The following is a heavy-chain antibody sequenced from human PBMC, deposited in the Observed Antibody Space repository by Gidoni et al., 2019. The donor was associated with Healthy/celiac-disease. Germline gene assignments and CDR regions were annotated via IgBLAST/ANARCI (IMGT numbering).Heavy chain of an antibody. CDR3: AKDLVREALDY. CDR2: IRYDGSNK. V-gene: IGHV3-30*02. CDR1: GFTFSSYG. Sequence: QVQLVESGGGVVQPGGSLRLSCAASGFTFSSYGMHWVRQAPGKGLEWVAFIRYDGSNKYYADSVKGRFTISRDNSKNTLYLQMNSLRAEDTAVYYCAKDLVREALDYWGQGTLVTVSS. J-gene: IGHJ4*02.